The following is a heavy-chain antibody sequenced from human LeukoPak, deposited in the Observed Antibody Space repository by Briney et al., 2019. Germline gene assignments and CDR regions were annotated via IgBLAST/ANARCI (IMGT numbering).Heavy chain of an antibody. Sequence: PGGSLRLSCAASGFTFSSYWMTWVRQAPGKGLEWLANIKEDGSEKYYVDSVKGRLTISRDNAKNSLYLQMNSLRAEDTAVYYCARGRGMGYWGQGTLVTVSS. CDR3: ARGRGMGY. V-gene: IGHV3-7*01. D-gene: IGHD3-16*01. CDR1: GFTFSSYW. CDR2: IKEDGSEK. J-gene: IGHJ4*02.